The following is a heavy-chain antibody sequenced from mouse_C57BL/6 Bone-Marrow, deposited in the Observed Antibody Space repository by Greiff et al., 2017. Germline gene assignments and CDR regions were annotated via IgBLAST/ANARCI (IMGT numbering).Heavy chain of an antibody. CDR1: GYTFTSYT. Sequence: QVQLQQSGAELARPGASVKMSCKASGYTFTSYTMHWVKQRPGQGLEWIGYINPSSGYTKYNQKFKDKATLTAAKSSSTAYMQLSSLTSEDSAVYYCARSGFTTVVAPYYFDYWGQGTTLTVSS. CDR2: INPSSGYT. CDR3: ARSGFTTVVAPYYFDY. J-gene: IGHJ2*01. V-gene: IGHV1-4*01. D-gene: IGHD1-1*01.